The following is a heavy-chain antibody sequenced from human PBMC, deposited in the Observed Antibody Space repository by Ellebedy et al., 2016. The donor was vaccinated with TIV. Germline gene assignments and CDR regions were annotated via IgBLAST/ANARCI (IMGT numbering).Heavy chain of an antibody. D-gene: IGHD2-2*01. V-gene: IGHV3-7*01. J-gene: IGHJ3*02. CDR2: IKQDGSEK. Sequence: GGSLRLSCAASGFTFSNFWMSWVRQAPGKGLEWVANIKQDGSEKYYVDSVKGRFTISRDNAKNTLYLQMNSLRVEDTALYYCTREPAQSRVAFDIWGLGTMVTVSS. CDR3: TREPAQSRVAFDI. CDR1: GFTFSNFW.